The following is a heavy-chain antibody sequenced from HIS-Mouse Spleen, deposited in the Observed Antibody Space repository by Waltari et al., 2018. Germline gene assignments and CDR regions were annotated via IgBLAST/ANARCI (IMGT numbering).Heavy chain of an antibody. J-gene: IGHJ1*01. CDR1: GYTFTGYY. V-gene: IGHV1-2*02. D-gene: IGHD3-10*01. CDR3: ARVGPGAGSPAEYFQH. Sequence: QVQLVQSGAEVKKPGASVKVSCKASGYTFTGYYMPWVRQAPGQGLEWMGWINPNSGGTNYAQKFQGRVTMTRDTSISTAYMELSRLRSDDTAVYYCARVGPGAGSPAEYFQHWGQGTLVTVSS. CDR2: INPNSGGT.